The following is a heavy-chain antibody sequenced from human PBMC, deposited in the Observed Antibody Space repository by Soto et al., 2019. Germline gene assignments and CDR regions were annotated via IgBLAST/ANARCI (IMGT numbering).Heavy chain of an antibody. CDR1: GFTFSSYG. CDR3: ARAGVGGQPSVGYYYYMDV. V-gene: IGHV3-33*01. D-gene: IGHD1-26*01. J-gene: IGHJ6*03. CDR2: IWYDGSNK. Sequence: QVQLVESGGGVVQPGRSLRLSCAASGFTFSSYGMHWVRQAPGKGLEWVAVIWYDGSNKYYADSVKGRFTISRDNSKNTLYLQMNSLRAEDTAVYYCARAGVGGQPSVGYYYYMDVWGKGTTVTVSS.